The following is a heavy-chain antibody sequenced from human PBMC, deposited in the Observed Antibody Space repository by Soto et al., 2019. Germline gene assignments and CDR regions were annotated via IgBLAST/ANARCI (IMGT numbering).Heavy chain of an antibody. J-gene: IGHJ3*01. CDR1: GFIFTDYS. CDR3: AKVPLVLSNAFDL. V-gene: IGHV3-53*01. Sequence: PGGSLRLSCAASGFIFTDYSMTWIRQAPGKGLEWVSYISNGDTTYYSASVKGRFTISRDNSQKMLFLQMNSLRAEDTAMYYCAKVPLVLSNAFDLWGQRTKVTVSS. CDR2: ISNGDTT. D-gene: IGHD2-8*02.